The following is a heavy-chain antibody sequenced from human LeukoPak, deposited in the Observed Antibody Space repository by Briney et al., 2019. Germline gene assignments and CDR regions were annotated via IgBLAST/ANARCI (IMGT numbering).Heavy chain of an antibody. Sequence: ASVSVSCKASGYTFTSYGISWVRQAPGQGLDGMGWISAYNGNTNYAQKLQGRVTMTTDTSTSTAYIELRSLRSDDTAVYYCARGAPVIGFDYWGQGTLVTVSS. V-gene: IGHV1-18*01. CDR2: ISAYNGNT. CDR3: ARGAPVIGFDY. D-gene: IGHD3-16*02. J-gene: IGHJ4*02. CDR1: GYTFTSYG.